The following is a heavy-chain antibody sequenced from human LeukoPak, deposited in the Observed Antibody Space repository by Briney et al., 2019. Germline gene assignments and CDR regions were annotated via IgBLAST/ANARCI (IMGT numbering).Heavy chain of an antibody. D-gene: IGHD3-22*01. J-gene: IGHJ4*02. Sequence: PTLVKPTQTLTLTCTFSGFSLSSSGVGVGWIRQPPGKALEWLALIYWNDDKRYSPSLKSRLTITKDTSKNQVVLTMTNMDPVDTATYYCARPYDSSGYYYFDYWGQGTLVTVSS. CDR3: ARPYDSSGYYYFDY. CDR1: GFSLSSSGVG. V-gene: IGHV2-5*01. CDR2: IYWNDDK.